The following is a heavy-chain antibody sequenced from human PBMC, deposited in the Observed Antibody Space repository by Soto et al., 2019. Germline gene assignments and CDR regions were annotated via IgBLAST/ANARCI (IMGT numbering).Heavy chain of an antibody. Sequence: SVKVSFKASGGPFSSYAISLVRQAPGQGLEWMGGMIPIFGTANYAQKFQGRVTITADESTSTAYMELSSLRSEDTAVYYCASVLSSYCGGDCYYYYFDYWGQGTLVTVSS. CDR1: GGPFSSYA. CDR2: MIPIFGTA. D-gene: IGHD2-21*02. V-gene: IGHV1-69*13. CDR3: ASVLSSYCGGDCYYYYFDY. J-gene: IGHJ4*02.